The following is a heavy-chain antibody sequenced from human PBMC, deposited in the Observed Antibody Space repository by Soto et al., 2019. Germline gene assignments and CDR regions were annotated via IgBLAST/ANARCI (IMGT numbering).Heavy chain of an antibody. V-gene: IGHV3-23*01. CDR1: GFIFSNYA. CDR3: AKDRLGGGLDY. J-gene: IGHJ4*02. CDR2: VTSRGDTT. D-gene: IGHD3-16*01. Sequence: EVQLLQSGGGLVQPGGSLRLSCAASGFIFSNYAMNWVRQAPGKGLEWVSIVTSRGDTTYYAGSVKGRFTISRDNSKNTLYQQVNSLTAEDTAVYYFAKDRLGGGLDYWGQGTLVSVSS.